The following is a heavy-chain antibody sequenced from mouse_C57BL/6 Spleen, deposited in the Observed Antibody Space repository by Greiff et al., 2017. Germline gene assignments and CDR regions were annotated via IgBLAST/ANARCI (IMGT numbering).Heavy chain of an antibody. CDR2: ISSGSSTI. CDR1: GFTFSDYG. Sequence: EVKVVESGGGLVKPGGSLKLSCAASGFTFSDYGMHWVRQAPEKGLEWVAYISSGSSTIYYADTVKGRFTISRDNAKNTLFLQMTSLMSEDTAMFYCATSDLKLRPFDYWGQGTTLTVSS. J-gene: IGHJ2*01. V-gene: IGHV5-17*01. CDR3: ATSDLKLRPFDY. D-gene: IGHD4-1*01.